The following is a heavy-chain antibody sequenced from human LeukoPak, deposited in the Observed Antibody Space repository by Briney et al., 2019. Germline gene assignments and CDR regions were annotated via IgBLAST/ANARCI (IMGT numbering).Heavy chain of an antibody. V-gene: IGHV3-21*01. J-gene: IGHJ4*02. Sequence: GGSLRLSCAASGFTFTSYSMNWVRQAPGKGLEWVASISSSSSYIHYADSVKGRFTISRDNAKNSLYLQMSSLRAEDTAVYYCARGYCSGGNCYSTDYWGQGTLVTVSS. CDR2: ISSSSSYI. D-gene: IGHD2-15*01. CDR3: ARGYCSGGNCYSTDY. CDR1: GFTFTSYS.